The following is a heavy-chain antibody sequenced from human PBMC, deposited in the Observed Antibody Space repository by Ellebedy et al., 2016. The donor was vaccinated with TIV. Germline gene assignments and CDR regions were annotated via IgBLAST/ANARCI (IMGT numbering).Heavy chain of an antibody. CDR1: GYSFTSYW. J-gene: IGHJ6*02. CDR3: ARLKRGYCTTTSCYDPYYYDMDV. CDR2: IYSGDSDT. V-gene: IGHV5-51*01. Sequence: GESLKISCKGSGYSFTSYWIGWVRQMPGKGLEWMGIIYSGDSDTKYSQSFQGQVTISADKSISTTYLQWSSLKASDTAMYYCARLKRGYCTTTSCYDPYYYDMDVWGQGTMVTVSS. D-gene: IGHD2-2*01.